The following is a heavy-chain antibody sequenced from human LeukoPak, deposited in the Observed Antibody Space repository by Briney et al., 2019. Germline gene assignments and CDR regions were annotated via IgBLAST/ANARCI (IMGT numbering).Heavy chain of an antibody. V-gene: IGHV4-39*07. J-gene: IGHJ6*02. CDR3: ARLIAKLPPSYYYGMDV. Sequence: SETLSLTCTVSGGSISSGDYYWSWIRQPPGKGLEWIGEINHSGSTNYNPSLKSRVTISVDTSKNQFSLKLSSVTAADTAVYYCARLIAKLPPSYYYGMDVWGQGTTVTVSS. CDR1: GGSISSGDYY. D-gene: IGHD3-22*01. CDR2: INHSGST.